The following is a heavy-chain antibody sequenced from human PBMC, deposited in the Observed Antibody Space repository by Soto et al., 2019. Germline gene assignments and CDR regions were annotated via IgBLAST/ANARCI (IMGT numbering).Heavy chain of an antibody. CDR2: INTGNGDT. CDR3: ARGLTRLDY. D-gene: IGHD7-27*01. CDR1: GYSFTHFE. J-gene: IGHJ4*02. V-gene: IGHV1-3*04. Sequence: QVQLVQSGPGVKQPGASVRISCQASGYSFTHFEMHWVRQAPGQRLEWMGWINTGNGDTKYSQKFQGRVTFTRDTSASTAYLDLDGLTSDDTSFYFCARGLTRLDYWGQGTLVTVSS.